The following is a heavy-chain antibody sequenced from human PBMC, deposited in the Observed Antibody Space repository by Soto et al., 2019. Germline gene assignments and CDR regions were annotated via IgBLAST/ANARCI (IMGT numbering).Heavy chain of an antibody. CDR1: GFTFSSYA. V-gene: IGHV3-64*01. D-gene: IGHD2-15*01. J-gene: IGHJ6*03. CDR3: ARATTGYCSGGSCYVDV. CDR2: ISSNGGST. Sequence: EVQLVESGGGLVQPGGSLRLSCAASGFTFSSYAMHWVRQAPGKGLEYVSAISSNGGSTYYANSVKGRFTISRDNSKNTLYRQMGSLRAEDMAVYYCARATTGYCSGGSCYVDVWGKGSTVTVSS.